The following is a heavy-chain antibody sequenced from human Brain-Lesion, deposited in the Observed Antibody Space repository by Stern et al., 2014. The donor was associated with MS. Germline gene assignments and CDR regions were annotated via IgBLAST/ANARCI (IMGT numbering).Heavy chain of an antibody. V-gene: IGHV4-61*02. D-gene: IGHD2-2*01. CDR1: GGSISSGGYY. CDR3: ARGRVVPGFQYYATDV. CDR2: IFNSGST. Sequence: QVQLQESGPGLVKPSQTLSLSCTVSGGSISSGGYYWSWIRQPAGKGLEWIGRIFNSGSTSYNPPPKGRVTISKDPSKNKFPLRLTPMTAADTAVYYCARGRVVPGFQYYATDVWGQGTTVIVSS. J-gene: IGHJ6*02.